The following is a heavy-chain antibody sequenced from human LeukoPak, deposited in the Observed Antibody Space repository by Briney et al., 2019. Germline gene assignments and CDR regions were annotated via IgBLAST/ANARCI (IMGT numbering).Heavy chain of an antibody. Sequence: GGSLRLSCAASGFTFSTYFMHWVRQAPGKGLEWVADIASDGSHTFYVESVKGRFTISRDNSKNTLYLQMNSLRAEDTAVYYCAREKSGYSSSWNGMDVWGKGTTVTVSS. CDR2: IASDGSHT. D-gene: IGHD6-13*01. CDR1: GFTFSTYF. V-gene: IGHV3-30-3*01. J-gene: IGHJ6*04. CDR3: AREKSGYSSSWNGMDV.